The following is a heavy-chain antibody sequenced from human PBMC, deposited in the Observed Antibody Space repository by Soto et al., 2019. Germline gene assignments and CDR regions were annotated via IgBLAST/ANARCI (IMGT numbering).Heavy chain of an antibody. V-gene: IGHV1-18*01. CDR2: ISGYNGNT. J-gene: IGHJ4*02. CDR3: VRDETYSSYYFDY. Sequence: QVHLVQSGAEVKQPGASVKVSCKASGYTFISYGFSWVRQAPGQGLEWMGWISGYNGNTNYAQKFHGRVTMTTDTSTSTAYMELRSLSSDDTAVYYCVRDETYSSYYFDYWGQGTPVTVSS. CDR1: GYTFISYG. D-gene: IGHD5-18*01.